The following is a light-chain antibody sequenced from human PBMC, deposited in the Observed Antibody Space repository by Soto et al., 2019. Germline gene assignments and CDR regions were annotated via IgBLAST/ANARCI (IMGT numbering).Light chain of an antibody. J-gene: IGKJ5*01. Sequence: EVVLTQSPVTLSLSPGERATLSYRASQSVSSYLAWYQQKPGQAPRLLIYDASNRATGIPARFSGGGSGTDFTLTIDNLEPEDFAIYYCQQRSKWPPITFGQGTRLEIK. V-gene: IGKV3-11*01. CDR1: QSVSSY. CDR3: QQRSKWPPIT. CDR2: DAS.